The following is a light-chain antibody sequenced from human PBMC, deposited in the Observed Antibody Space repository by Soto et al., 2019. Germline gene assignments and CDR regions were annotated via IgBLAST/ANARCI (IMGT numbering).Light chain of an antibody. J-gene: IGKJ1*01. V-gene: IGKV3-20*01. CDR3: HQYETSSWP. Sequence: EIVLTQSPGTLSLSPGERATVFCRASQGVESSYVAWFQQKPGQEPRLLIYRASRRDTGDPDRFIGSGSGTYFTLTITRLEPEDFAVYYCHQYETSSWPFGQGTRVEI. CDR1: QGVESSY. CDR2: RAS.